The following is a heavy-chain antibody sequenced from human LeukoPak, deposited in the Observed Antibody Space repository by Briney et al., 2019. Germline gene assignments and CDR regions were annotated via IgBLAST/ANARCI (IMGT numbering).Heavy chain of an antibody. V-gene: IGHV3-21*01. D-gene: IGHD3-10*02. CDR2: ISRTSTYT. CDR1: GFSFSGNS. J-gene: IGHJ6*04. Sequence: GGSLRLSCAGSGFSFSGNSMNCVRQAPGKGLEWVSGISRTSTYTYYADSVKGRFTISRDNAKNSLHLQMDSLRAEDTAVYYCAELGITMIGGVWGKGTTVTISS. CDR3: AELGITMIGGV.